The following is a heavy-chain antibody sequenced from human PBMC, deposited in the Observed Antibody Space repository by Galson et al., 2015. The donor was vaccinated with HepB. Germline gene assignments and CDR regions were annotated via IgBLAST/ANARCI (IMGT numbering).Heavy chain of an antibody. CDR2: TNQDGSEK. D-gene: IGHD3-3*01. CDR3: ARDARHRPILFDP. J-gene: IGHJ5*02. CDR1: HLVLGDYW. V-gene: IGHV3-7*03. Sequence: SLRLSCADSHLVLGDYWMSWVRQAPGKGLEWVACTNQDGSEKNYVDSVKGRFTISRDNAKNSLFLQMNTLTVEDTAVYYCARDARHRPILFDPWGQGTLVTVSS.